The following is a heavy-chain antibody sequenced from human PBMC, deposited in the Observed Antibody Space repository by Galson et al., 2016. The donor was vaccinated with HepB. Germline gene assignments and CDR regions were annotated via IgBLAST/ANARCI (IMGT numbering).Heavy chain of an antibody. V-gene: IGHV4-34*01. D-gene: IGHD3-10*01. CDR3: ARGVITMIRGVKAYGMDV. CDR2: VSHTGRT. Sequence: SETLSLTCSVSCVSLRGYSWTWFRQSPEMGLEWIGEVSHTGRTNYNPSLRSRVTISADTSRDQFFLKVTSMTAADTAVYYCARGVITMIRGVKAYGMDVWGQGTTVTVSS. J-gene: IGHJ6*02. CDR1: CVSLRGYS.